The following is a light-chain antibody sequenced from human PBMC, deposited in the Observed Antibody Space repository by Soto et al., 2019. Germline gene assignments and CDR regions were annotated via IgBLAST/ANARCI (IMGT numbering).Light chain of an antibody. CDR1: QGLNSY. J-gene: IGKJ4*01. V-gene: IGKV1-9*01. Sequence: DIQLTQSPSFLSASVGDRVTITCRASQGLNSYFAWYQQKPGKAPKLLLYATSTLQSVFPSRFSGSGSGAEFTLTITSLQPEDIATYYCQQLNSYPVTVGGGTKVEIK. CDR3: QQLNSYPVT. CDR2: ATS.